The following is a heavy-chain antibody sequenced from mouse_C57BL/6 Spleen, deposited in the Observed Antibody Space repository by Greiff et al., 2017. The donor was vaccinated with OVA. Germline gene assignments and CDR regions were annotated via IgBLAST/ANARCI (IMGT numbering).Heavy chain of an antibody. Sequence: VQLQQSGPVLVKPGASVKMSCKASGYTFTDYYMNWVKQSHGKSLEWIGVINPCNGGTSYNQKFKGKATLTVDKSSSTAYMELNSLTSEDSAVYYCARRTCHYGSSPYYAMDYWGQGTSVTVSA. CDR1: GYTFTDYY. V-gene: IGHV1-19*01. CDR2: INPCNGGT. J-gene: IGHJ4*01. CDR3: ARRTCHYGSSPYYAMDY. D-gene: IGHD1-1*01.